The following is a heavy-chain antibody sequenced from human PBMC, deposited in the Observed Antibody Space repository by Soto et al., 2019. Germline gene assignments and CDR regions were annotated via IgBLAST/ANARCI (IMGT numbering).Heavy chain of an antibody. CDR3: AREYSSSWYWFDP. D-gene: IGHD6-13*01. Sequence: ASVKVSCKASGYTFTGYYMHWVRQAPGQGLEWMGWINPNSGGTNYAQKFQGRVTMTRDTSISTAYMELSRLRSDDTAVYYCAREYSSSWYWFDPWGQGTLVTVSS. V-gene: IGHV1-2*02. CDR2: INPNSGGT. J-gene: IGHJ5*02. CDR1: GYTFTGYY.